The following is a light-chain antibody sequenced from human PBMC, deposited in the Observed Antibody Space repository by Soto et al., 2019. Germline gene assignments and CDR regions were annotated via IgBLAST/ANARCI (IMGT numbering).Light chain of an antibody. CDR3: LQYNSWPIT. CDR1: QNINSW. J-gene: IGKJ5*01. Sequence: DIHMTQSRSTLSASVGDRVTITFRASQNINSWLAWYQQKPGKAPKLLIYEASSLEKGVPARFGGSGSGTEFTLTISSLQPEDFATYYCLQYNSWPITFGQGTRLEI. V-gene: IGKV1-5*03. CDR2: EAS.